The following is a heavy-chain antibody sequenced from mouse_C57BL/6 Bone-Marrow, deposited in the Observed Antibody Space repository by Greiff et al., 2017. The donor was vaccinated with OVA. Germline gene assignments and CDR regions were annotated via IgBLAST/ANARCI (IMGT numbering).Heavy chain of an antibody. CDR2: IDPSDSYT. J-gene: IGHJ4*01. V-gene: IGHV1-69*01. CDR3: ARSDYYGSSYHYAMDY. CDR1: GYTFTSYW. D-gene: IGHD1-1*01. Sequence: VQLKQPGAELVMPGASVKLSCKASGYTFTSYWMHWVKQRPGQGLEWIGEIDPSDSYTNYNQKLKGQSTMTVEKSSSTAYMQLSILTSEDSAVYYCARSDYYGSSYHYAMDYWGQGTSVTVSS.